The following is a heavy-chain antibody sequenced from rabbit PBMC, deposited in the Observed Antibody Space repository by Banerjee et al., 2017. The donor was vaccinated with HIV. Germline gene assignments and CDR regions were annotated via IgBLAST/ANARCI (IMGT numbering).Heavy chain of an antibody. CDR2: IDGGSSGST. D-gene: IGHD2-1*01. CDR1: GFSFSSSYW. V-gene: IGHV1S45*01. Sequence: EESGGDLVKPEGSLTLTCTASGFSFSSSYWICWVRQAPGKGLEWIACIDGGSSGSTSYARWAKGRFTISKTSSTTVTLQMTSLTAADTATCFCARFTYEYGDFNLWGPGTLVTVS. J-gene: IGHJ4*01. CDR3: ARFTYEYGDFNL.